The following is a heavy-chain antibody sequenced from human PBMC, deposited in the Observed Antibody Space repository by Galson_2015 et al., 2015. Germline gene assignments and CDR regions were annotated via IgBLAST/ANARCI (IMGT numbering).Heavy chain of an antibody. CDR1: GGTFSSYA. CDR3: ARDHSYCGGDCNQYFQH. V-gene: IGHV1-69*13. D-gene: IGHD2-21*02. J-gene: IGHJ1*01. Sequence: SVKVSCKASGGTFSSYAIGWVRQAPGQGLEWMGGIIPIFGTANYAQKFQGRVTITADESTSTAYMELSSLRSEDTAVYYCARDHSYCGGDCNQYFQHWGQGTLITVSS. CDR2: IIPIFGTA.